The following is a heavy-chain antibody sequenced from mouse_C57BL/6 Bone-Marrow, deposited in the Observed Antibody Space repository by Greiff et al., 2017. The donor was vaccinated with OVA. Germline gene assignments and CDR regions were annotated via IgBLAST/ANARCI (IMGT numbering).Heavy chain of an antibody. V-gene: IGHV7-3*01. J-gene: IGHJ2*01. CDR1: GFTFTNYY. Sequence: EVKLVESGGGLVQPGDSLSLSCAASGFTFTNYYMSWVRQPPGKALEWLAFIRNKPNGSTTEYSASVKGRFTISRDTSQIILCLQMHALRAEDSATYYCARYKGRVAVNYFDYWGQGTALTVSS. CDR2: IRNKPNGSTT. CDR3: ARYKGRVAVNYFDY. D-gene: IGHD1-1*01.